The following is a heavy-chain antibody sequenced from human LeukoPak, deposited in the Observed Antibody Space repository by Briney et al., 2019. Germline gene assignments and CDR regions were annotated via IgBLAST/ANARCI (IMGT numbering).Heavy chain of an antibody. CDR2: ISSSSSTI. V-gene: IGHV3-48*04. CDR3: ARSMEGIAVAGFDY. Sequence: GGSLRLSCAASGFTFSSYSMNWVRLALGKGLEWVSYISSSSSTIYYADSVKGRFTISRDNAKNSLYLQMNSLRAEDTAVYYCARSMEGIAVAGFDYWGQGTLVTVSS. D-gene: IGHD6-19*01. CDR1: GFTFSSYS. J-gene: IGHJ4*02.